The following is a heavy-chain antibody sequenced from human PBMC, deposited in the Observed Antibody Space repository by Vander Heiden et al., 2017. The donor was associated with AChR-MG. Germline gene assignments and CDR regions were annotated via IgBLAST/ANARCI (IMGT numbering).Heavy chain of an antibody. Sequence: QVQLVQSGAEVKKPGASVKVSCKASGYTFTSYAMHWVRQAPGQRLEWMGWINAGNGNTKYSQKFQGRVTITRGTSASTAYMELSSLRSEDTAVYYCARCGVGDIVVVPAAYYDYWGQGTLVTVSS. CDR2: INAGNGNT. V-gene: IGHV1-3*01. D-gene: IGHD2-2*01. CDR3: ARCGVGDIVVVPAAYYDY. J-gene: IGHJ4*02. CDR1: GYTFTSYA.